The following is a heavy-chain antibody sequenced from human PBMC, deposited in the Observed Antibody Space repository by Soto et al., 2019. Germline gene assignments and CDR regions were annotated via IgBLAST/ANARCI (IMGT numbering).Heavy chain of an antibody. CDR2: ISAHNGNT. J-gene: IGHJ4*02. V-gene: IGHV1-18*01. CDR1: GYAFTTYG. Sequence: QVHLVQSGAEVKKPGASVKVSCKGSGYAFTTYGITWVRQAPGQGLEWMGWISAHNGNTNDAQELQVRVTVTRDPSTSTAFMELRSLRSDDTAVYYCARGRYGDYWGQGALVTVSS. CDR3: ARGRYGDY. D-gene: IGHD1-1*01.